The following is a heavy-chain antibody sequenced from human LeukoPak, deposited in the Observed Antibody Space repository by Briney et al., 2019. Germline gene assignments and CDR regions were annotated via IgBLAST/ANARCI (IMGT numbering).Heavy chain of an antibody. V-gene: IGHV3-21*01. J-gene: IGHJ5*02. CDR2: ISSSSSYI. D-gene: IGHD2-2*01. CDR1: GFTFSSYS. CDR3: AKDTIRCSSTSCSNWFDP. Sequence: PGGSLRLSCAASGFTFSSYSMNWVRQAPGKGLEWVSSISSSSSYIYYADSVKGRFTISRDNAKNSLYLQMNSLRAEDTAVYYCAKDTIRCSSTSCSNWFDPWGQGTLVTVSS.